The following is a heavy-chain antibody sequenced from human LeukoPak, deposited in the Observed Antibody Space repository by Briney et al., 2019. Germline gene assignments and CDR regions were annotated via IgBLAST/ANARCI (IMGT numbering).Heavy chain of an antibody. CDR3: ARDNSGSYFYFDY. J-gene: IGHJ4*02. CDR2: IYHSGST. CDR1: GGSISSGGYY. V-gene: IGHV4-30-2*01. D-gene: IGHD1-26*01. Sequence: SETLSLTCTVSGGSISSGGYYWSWIRQPPGKGLEWIGYIYHSGSTYYNPSLKSRVTMSVDTSKNQFSLKLSSVTAADTAVYYCARDNSGSYFYFDYWGQGTLVTVSS.